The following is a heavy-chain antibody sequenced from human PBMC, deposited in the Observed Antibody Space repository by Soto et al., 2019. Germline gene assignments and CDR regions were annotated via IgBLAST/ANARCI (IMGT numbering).Heavy chain of an antibody. CDR3: ARDKPDGVDSFDI. CDR2: IGAGHSPL. CDR1: VFTFQKYS. Sequence: PWWSLRLSCSASVFTFQKYSMAWCRQAPGKGLEWVSYIGAGHSPLLYAASVKGRFTISRDDAKNSLYLQMDNLRDEDTAIYYCARDKPDGVDSFDIWGQGTMVTVSS. V-gene: IGHV3-48*02. J-gene: IGHJ3*02.